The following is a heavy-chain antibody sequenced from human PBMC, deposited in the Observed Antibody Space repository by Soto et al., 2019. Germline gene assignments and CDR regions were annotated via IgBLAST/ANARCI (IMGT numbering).Heavy chain of an antibody. CDR3: ARLLHPDSSDWYFDY. CDR2: IYYIGST. J-gene: IGHJ4*02. CDR1: GGSISAYY. V-gene: IGHV4-59*08. D-gene: IGHD6-19*01. Sequence: SEPMCLRCTVAGGSISAYYWRWIMQPTGKGLEWIGYIYYIGSTGYNPSLKSRVTISVDTSKNQFSLKLSSVTAADTAVYYCARLLHPDSSDWYFDYWGQGTLVTVS.